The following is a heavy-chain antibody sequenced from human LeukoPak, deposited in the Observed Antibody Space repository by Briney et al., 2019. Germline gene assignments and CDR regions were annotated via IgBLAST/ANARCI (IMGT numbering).Heavy chain of an antibody. CDR3: ASTEAVAGLFDY. CDR1: GGSFNGYY. Sequence: SETLSLTCAVYGGSFNGYYWSWIRQPPGKGLEWIGEINHSGSTNYNPSLKSRVTISVDTSKNQFSLKLSSVTAADTAVYYCASTEAVAGLFDYWGQGTLVTVSS. J-gene: IGHJ4*02. V-gene: IGHV4-34*01. D-gene: IGHD6-19*01. CDR2: INHSGST.